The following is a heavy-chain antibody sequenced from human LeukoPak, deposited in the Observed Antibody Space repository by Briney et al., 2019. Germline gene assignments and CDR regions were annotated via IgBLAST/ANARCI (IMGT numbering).Heavy chain of an antibody. CDR2: ISGSGGST. V-gene: IGHV3-23*01. Sequence: PGGSVSLSCAPSGFTFSSYAMSWVRQAPGKGLEWVSDISGSGGSTYYAHCVKGRFTISRDNSKNTLYLQMNGLIAEDTAVYYCAKAPWGYIPRYGMDVWGQGTTVTVSS. D-gene: IGHD5-12*01. CDR1: GFTFSSYA. CDR3: AKAPWGYIPRYGMDV. J-gene: IGHJ6*02.